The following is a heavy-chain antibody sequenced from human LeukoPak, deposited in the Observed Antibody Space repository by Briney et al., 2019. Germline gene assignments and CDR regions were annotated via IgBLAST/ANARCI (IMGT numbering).Heavy chain of an antibody. D-gene: IGHD2-2*01. Sequence: SETLSLTCAVYGGSFSGYYWSWIRQPPGKGLEWIGEINHSGSTNYNPSLKSRGTISVDTSKNQFSLKLSSVTAADTAVYYCARTRSRKVDVWGKGTTVTVSS. CDR3: ARTRSRKVDV. J-gene: IGHJ6*04. CDR1: GGSFSGYY. V-gene: IGHV4-34*01. CDR2: INHSGST.